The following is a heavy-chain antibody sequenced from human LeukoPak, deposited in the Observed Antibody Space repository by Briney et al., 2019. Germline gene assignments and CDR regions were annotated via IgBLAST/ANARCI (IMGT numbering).Heavy chain of an antibody. CDR2: THHSGST. V-gene: IGHV4-4*02. CDR1: GDSISSSNW. CDR3: ARRGSGWYFDY. D-gene: IGHD6-19*01. Sequence: SETLSLTCAVSGDSISSSNWWNWVRQPPGKGLEWIGETHHSGSTHYNPSLKSGVTISVDKSKNQFSLKLNSVTAADTAVYYCARRGSGWYFDYWGQGTLVTVSS. J-gene: IGHJ4*02.